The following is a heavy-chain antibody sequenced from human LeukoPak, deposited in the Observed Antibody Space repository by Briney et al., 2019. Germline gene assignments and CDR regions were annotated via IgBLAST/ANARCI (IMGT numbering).Heavy chain of an antibody. J-gene: IGHJ4*02. CDR2: IIPIFGTA. CDR3: ARDLQSSRDGYTRVGRDDDY. Sequence: SVKVSCKASGGTFSSYAISWVRQALGQGLERMGGIIPIFGTANYAQKFQGRVTITADESTSTAYMELSSLRSEDTAVYYCARDLQSSRDGYTRVGRDDDYWGQGTLVTVSS. V-gene: IGHV1-69*13. D-gene: IGHD5-24*01. CDR1: GGTFSSYA.